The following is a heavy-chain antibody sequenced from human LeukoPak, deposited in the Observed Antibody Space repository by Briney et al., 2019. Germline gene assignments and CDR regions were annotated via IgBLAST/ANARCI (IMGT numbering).Heavy chain of an antibody. CDR3: ARGGYTVTKGFDY. CDR2: INPNSGGT. Sequence: ASVEVSCKASGYTFTGYYMHWVRQAPGQGLEWMGWINPNSGGTNYAQKFQGRVTMTRDTSISTAYMELSRLRSDDTAVYYCARGGYTVTKGFDYWGQGTLVTVSS. CDR1: GYTFTGYY. V-gene: IGHV1-2*02. D-gene: IGHD4-17*01. J-gene: IGHJ4*02.